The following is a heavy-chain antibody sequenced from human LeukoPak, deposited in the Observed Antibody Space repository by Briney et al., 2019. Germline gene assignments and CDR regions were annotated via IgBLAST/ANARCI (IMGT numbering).Heavy chain of an antibody. CDR3: ARVGATKGYYFDY. D-gene: IGHD1-26*01. Sequence: ASVKVSCKASGYTFTSYDINWVRQATGQGLERMGWMNPNSGNTGYAQKFQGRVTITRNTSISTAYMELSSLRSEDTAVYYCARVGATKGYYFDYWGQGTLVTVSS. J-gene: IGHJ4*02. CDR2: MNPNSGNT. V-gene: IGHV1-8*03. CDR1: GYTFTSYD.